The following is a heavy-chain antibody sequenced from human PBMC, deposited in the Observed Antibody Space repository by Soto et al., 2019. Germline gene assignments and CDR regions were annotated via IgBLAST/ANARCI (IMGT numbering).Heavy chain of an antibody. D-gene: IGHD1-1*01. CDR2: INGDGSTT. Sequence: EALMVESGGGLVQPGGSLRLSCAASGFNFNFFWMHWVRQAPGKGLVWVSRINGDGSTTDYADSVKGRFTISRDNAKNTLFLQMSSLRVEDTAVYYCVRDSPTNLEDADTLASWFDPWGQGTLVTVSS. CDR3: VRDSPTNLEDADTLASWFDP. J-gene: IGHJ5*02. CDR1: GFNFNFFW. V-gene: IGHV3-74*01.